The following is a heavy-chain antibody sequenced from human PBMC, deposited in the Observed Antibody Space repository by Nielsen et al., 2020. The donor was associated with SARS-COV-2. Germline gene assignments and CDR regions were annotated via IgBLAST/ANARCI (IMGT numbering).Heavy chain of an antibody. CDR1: GFTFSDYY. CDR3: ARAGSSSWYLVPTVG. CDR2: ISYDGSNK. J-gene: IGHJ4*02. V-gene: IGHV3-30*03. D-gene: IGHD6-13*01. Sequence: GESLKISCAASGFTFSDYYMSWIRQAPGKGLEWVAVISYDGSNKYYADSVKGRFTISRDNSKNTLYLQMNSLRAEDTAVYYCARAGSSSWYLVPTVGWGQGTLVTVSS.